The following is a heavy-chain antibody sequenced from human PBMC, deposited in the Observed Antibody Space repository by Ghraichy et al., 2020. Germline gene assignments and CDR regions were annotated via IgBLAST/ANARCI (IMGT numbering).Heavy chain of an antibody. CDR2: INHSGST. D-gene: IGHD5-24*01. V-gene: IGHV4-34*01. CDR1: GGSFSGYY. J-gene: IGHJ6*03. Sequence: SETLSLTCAVYGGSFSGYYWSWIRQPPGKGLEWIGEINHSGSTNYNPSLKSRVTISVDTSKNQFSLKLSSVTAADTAVYYCARETRWLQLHYYYYMDVWGKGTTVTVSS. CDR3: ARETRWLQLHYYYYMDV.